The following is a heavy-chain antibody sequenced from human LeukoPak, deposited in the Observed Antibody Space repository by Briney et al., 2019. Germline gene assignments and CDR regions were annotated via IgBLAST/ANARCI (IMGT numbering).Heavy chain of an antibody. CDR3: ARDSIVATISHWFDP. CDR1: GYTFTSYY. D-gene: IGHD5-12*01. Sequence: GASVKVSCKASGYTFTSYYMHWVRQAPGQGLEWMGIINPSGGSTSYAQKFQGRVTMTRDTSTSTVYMELSSLRSEDTAAYYCARDSIVATISHWFDPWGQGTLVTVSS. V-gene: IGHV1-46*01. J-gene: IGHJ5*02. CDR2: INPSGGST.